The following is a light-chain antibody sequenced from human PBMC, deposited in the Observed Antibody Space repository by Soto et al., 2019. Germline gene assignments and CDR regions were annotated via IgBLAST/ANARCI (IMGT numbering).Light chain of an antibody. CDR1: QSISSW. CDR2: KAS. V-gene: IGKV1-5*03. Sequence: DIQMTQSPSTLSASVGDRVTITCRASQSISSWLAWYQQKPGKAPKLLVYKASSLESGVPSRFSGSGSGTEFTLTISRLQSDDFATYYCQQYNSYSRYTFGQGTKLEIK. CDR3: QQYNSYSRYT. J-gene: IGKJ2*01.